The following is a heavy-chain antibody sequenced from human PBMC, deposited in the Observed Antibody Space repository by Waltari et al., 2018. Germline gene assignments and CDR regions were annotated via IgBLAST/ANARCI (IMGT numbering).Heavy chain of an antibody. CDR3: ARVIRDGPSGFYGIAAFDL. CDR1: GFTVSNNY. J-gene: IGHJ3*01. D-gene: IGHD3-22*01. V-gene: IGHV3-53*02. Sequence: DVQLVETGGGFIQPGGSLRLSCSVSGFTVSNNYMTWVRQAPAKGLEWVSVIYSGGNTYYAASVTGRFSISRDNFNNTLFLQMNNLRAEDTAIYYCARVIRDGPSGFYGIAAFDLWGQGTMVTVSS. CDR2: IYSGGNT.